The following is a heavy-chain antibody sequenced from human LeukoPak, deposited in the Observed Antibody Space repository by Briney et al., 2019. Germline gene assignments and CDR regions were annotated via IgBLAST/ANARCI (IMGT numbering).Heavy chain of an antibody. D-gene: IGHD3-10*01. CDR3: ARHPELYFFDY. CDR1: GXSISSYY. J-gene: IGHJ4*02. Sequence: SETLSLTCTVSGXSISSYYWSWIRQPPGKGLEWIGYISYSGSTNYNPSLKSRVTISADTSKNQVSLTLSSVTAADTAVYYCARHPELYFFDYWGQGTLVTVSS. CDR2: ISYSGST. V-gene: IGHV4-59*08.